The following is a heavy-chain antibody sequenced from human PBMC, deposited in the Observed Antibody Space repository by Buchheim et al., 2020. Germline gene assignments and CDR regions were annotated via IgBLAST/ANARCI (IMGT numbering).Heavy chain of an antibody. CDR2: IYYSGST. V-gene: IGHV4-59*01. CDR1: GGSISSYY. CDR3: ARDSYYYDSSGYYEWNYYYYGMDV. J-gene: IGHJ6*02. Sequence: QVQLQESGPGLVKPSETLSLTCTVSGGSISSYYWSWIRQPPGKGLEWIGYIYYSGSTYYNPSLKSRVTISVDTSKTQFSLKLSSVTAADTAVYYCARDSYYYDSSGYYEWNYYYYGMDVWGQGTT. D-gene: IGHD3-22*01.